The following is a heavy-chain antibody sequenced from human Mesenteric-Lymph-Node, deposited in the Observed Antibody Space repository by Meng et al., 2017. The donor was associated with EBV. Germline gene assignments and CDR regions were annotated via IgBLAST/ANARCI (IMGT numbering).Heavy chain of an antibody. CDR2: ISHDGSNE. CDR3: ASFRAWLAPFDY. D-gene: IGHD6-19*01. Sequence: QVQLAESGGGLVQPGWSLRLSCAASGLSFTNYAMHWVRQAPGKGLEWVAFISHDGSNEKYADSVKGRFTISRDNSKNTQYLQMNSLTPEDTAVYYCASFRAWLAPFDYWGQGILVTVSS. J-gene: IGHJ4*02. V-gene: IGHV3-30-3*01. CDR1: GLSFTNYA.